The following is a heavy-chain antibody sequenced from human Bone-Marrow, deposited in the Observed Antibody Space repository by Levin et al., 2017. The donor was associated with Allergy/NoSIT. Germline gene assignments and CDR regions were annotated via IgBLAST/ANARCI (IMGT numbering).Heavy chain of an antibody. CDR1: GFTFSSYA. CDR3: ARVLGGGWYFDL. Sequence: GESLKISCAASGFTFSSYAMHWVRQAPGKGLEWVAVISYDGSNKYYADSVKGRFTISRDNSKNTLYLQMNSLRAEDTAVYYCARVLGGGWYFDLWGRGTLVTVSS. V-gene: IGHV3-30-3*01. CDR2: ISYDGSNK. J-gene: IGHJ2*01.